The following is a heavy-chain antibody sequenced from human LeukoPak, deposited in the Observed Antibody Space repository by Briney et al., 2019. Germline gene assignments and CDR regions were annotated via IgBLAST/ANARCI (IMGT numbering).Heavy chain of an antibody. CDR1: GFTFSSYN. J-gene: IGHJ4*02. V-gene: IGHV3-23*01. D-gene: IGHD2-21*01. Sequence: QSGGSLRLSCAASGFTFSSYNMNWVRQAPGKGLEWVSGITGSGGTTYYADSVKGRATISRDNSKITLYLQMNSLRAEDTAIYYCARDLRVISFDNWGQGTLVSVSS. CDR3: ARDLRVISFDN. CDR2: ITGSGGTT.